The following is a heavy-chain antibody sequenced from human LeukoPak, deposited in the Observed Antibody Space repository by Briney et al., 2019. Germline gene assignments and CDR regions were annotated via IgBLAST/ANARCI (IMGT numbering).Heavy chain of an antibody. D-gene: IGHD6-13*01. CDR1: GLTVSSNY. V-gene: IGHV3-66*01. CDR3: AKDRLGYSSLWSN. J-gene: IGHJ4*02. CDR2: IYSDGST. Sequence: GGSLRLSCAASGLTVSSNYMSWVRQAPGKGLEWVSVIYSDGSTYHADSVEGRFIISRDNSKNTVYLQMNSLRAEDTAVYYCAKDRLGYSSLWSNWGQGTLVTVSS.